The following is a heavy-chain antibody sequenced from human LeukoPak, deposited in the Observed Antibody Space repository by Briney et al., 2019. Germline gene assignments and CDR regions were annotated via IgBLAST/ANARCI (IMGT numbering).Heavy chain of an antibody. CDR3: ARVQVAVQSVFDYFDY. CDR1: GFSFSGYW. V-gene: IGHV3-7*01. Sequence: GGSLRLSCAASGFSFSGYWMRWVRQAPGKGLERVANISPEGSDKYYKDSVKGRFTVSRDNAKDSLYLQMNSLRAEDTAVYFCARVQVAVQSVFDYFDYWGQGTLVTVSS. D-gene: IGHD2-2*01. J-gene: IGHJ4*02. CDR2: ISPEGSDK.